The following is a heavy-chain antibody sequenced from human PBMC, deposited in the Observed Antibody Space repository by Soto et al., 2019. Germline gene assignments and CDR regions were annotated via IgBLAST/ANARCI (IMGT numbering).Heavy chain of an antibody. D-gene: IGHD3-3*01. J-gene: IGHJ4*02. CDR1: GYTFTSYG. CDR2: ISAYNGNT. Sequence: ASVKVSCKASGYTFTSYGISWVRQAPGQGLEWMGWISAYNGNTNYAQKLQGRVNMTTDTSTSTAYMELRSLRSDDTAVYYCARDLGQYYDFWSGATFDYWGQGTLVTVSS. V-gene: IGHV1-18*01. CDR3: ARDLGQYYDFWSGATFDY.